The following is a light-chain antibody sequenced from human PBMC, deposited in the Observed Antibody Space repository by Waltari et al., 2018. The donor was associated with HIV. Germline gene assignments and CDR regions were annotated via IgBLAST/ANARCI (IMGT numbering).Light chain of an antibody. V-gene: IGLV2-8*01. CDR3: SSDAGSNNHVV. J-gene: IGLJ2*01. CDR1: SSDVGGYNY. Sequence: QSALTQPPSASGSPGQSVTISCTGTSSDVGGYNYVSWYQQHPGKAPNLMIYWVSKRPSGVPDRVAGSKSGNAASLTVSGLQAEYEADYYCSSDAGSNNHVVFGGGTKLTVL. CDR2: WVS.